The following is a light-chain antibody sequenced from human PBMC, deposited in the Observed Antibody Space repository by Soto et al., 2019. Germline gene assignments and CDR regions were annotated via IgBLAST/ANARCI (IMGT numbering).Light chain of an antibody. CDR2: AAS. V-gene: IGKV1-27*01. Sequence: DIQMTQSPSSLSASVGDRVTITCRASQGISSSLAWYQQNPGKNPKLLIYAASNLQSGVPSRFSGSGSGTDFSLTISSLQPEDVATYYCQTYHSARLTFGGGTKVEIK. J-gene: IGKJ4*01. CDR3: QTYHSARLT. CDR1: QGISSS.